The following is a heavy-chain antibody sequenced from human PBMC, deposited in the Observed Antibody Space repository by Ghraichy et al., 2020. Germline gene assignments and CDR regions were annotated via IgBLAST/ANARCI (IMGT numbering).Heavy chain of an antibody. CDR2: INHSGST. CDR1: GGSFSGYY. J-gene: IGHJ2*01. V-gene: IGHV4-34*01. Sequence: ETLSLTCAVYGGSFSGYYWSWIRQPPGKGLEWIGEINHSGSTNYNPSLKSRVTISVDTSKNQFSLKLSSVTAADTAVYYCARRSDRNWYFDLWGRGTLVTVSS. CDR3: ARRSDRNWYFDL.